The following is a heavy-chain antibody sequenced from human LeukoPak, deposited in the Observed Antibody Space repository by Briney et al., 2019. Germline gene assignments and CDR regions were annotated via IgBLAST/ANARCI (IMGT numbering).Heavy chain of an antibody. V-gene: IGHV3-23*01. D-gene: IGHD1-14*01. J-gene: IGHJ3*02. CDR1: EFTFSNYX. Sequence: GGSLRLSCAASEFTFSNYXMSXVXQAPGXXLEWVSGISSSGGGTYYADSVQGRFTISRDNSKNTLDLQMNSLRAEDTAVYYCARRDGAFNIWGQGTMVTVSS. CDR3: ARRDGAFNI. CDR2: ISSSGGGT.